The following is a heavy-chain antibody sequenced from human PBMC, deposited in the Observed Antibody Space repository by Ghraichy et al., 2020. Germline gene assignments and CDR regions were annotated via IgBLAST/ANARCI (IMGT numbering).Heavy chain of an antibody. CDR3: STSPRADRGNY. CDR2: IKTDGSTT. Sequence: GGSLRLSCAASGLTFSSYWMHWVRQAPGKGLEWVSHIKTDGSTTNYADSVRGRFTISRDNAKNTLYLQMNSLRADDTAGYYCSTSPRADRGNYWGQGTLVTVSS. J-gene: IGHJ4*02. CDR1: GLTFSSYW. D-gene: IGHD3-10*01. V-gene: IGHV3-74*01.